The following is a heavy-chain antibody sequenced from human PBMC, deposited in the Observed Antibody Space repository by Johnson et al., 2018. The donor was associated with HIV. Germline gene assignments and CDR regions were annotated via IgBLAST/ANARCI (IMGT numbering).Heavy chain of an antibody. CDR2: IYSGGST. V-gene: IGHV3-53*01. CDR3: AKDGAFDI. CDR1: GFTVSSNY. J-gene: IGHJ3*02. Sequence: VQLVESGGGLIQPGGSLRLSCAASGFTVSSNYMSWVRQAPGKGLEWVSVIYSGGSTYYADSVKGRFTISRDSSKNTLFLQMNSLRADDTAVDYWAKDGAFDIWGQGTLVTVSS.